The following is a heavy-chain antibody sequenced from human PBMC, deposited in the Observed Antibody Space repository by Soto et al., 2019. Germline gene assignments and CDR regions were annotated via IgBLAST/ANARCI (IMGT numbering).Heavy chain of an antibody. V-gene: IGHV3-21*01. CDR2: ISSSSSYI. Sequence: GGSLRLSCAASGFTFSSYSMNWVRQAPGKGLEWVSSISSSSSYIYYADSVKGRFTISRDNAKNSLYLQMNSLRAEDTAVYYCARDRYYDFWSGYYLGYGMDVWGQGTTVTVSS. D-gene: IGHD3-3*01. CDR3: ARDRYYDFWSGYYLGYGMDV. CDR1: GFTFSSYS. J-gene: IGHJ6*02.